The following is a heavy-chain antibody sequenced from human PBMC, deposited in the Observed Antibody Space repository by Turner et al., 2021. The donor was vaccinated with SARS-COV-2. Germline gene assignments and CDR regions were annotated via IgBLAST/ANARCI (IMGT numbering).Heavy chain of an antibody. V-gene: IGHV1-46*01. J-gene: IGHJ4*02. D-gene: IGHD6-6*01. CDR3: ATVVGAV. Sequence: QVQLEQSGAEVKKPGASVQLSCKASGYNFTTYSIHWVRQAPGQGLEWMGIIHPSDGRTDYPQRFQGRVTMTRDTSTSTVHMELSSLISEDTAVYYCATVVGAVWGQGTLVIVSS. CDR1: GYNFTTYS. CDR2: IHPSDGRT.